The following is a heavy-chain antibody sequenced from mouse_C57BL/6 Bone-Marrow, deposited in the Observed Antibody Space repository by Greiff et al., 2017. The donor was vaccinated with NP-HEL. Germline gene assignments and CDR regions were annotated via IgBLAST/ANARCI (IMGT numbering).Heavy chain of an antibody. V-gene: IGHV1-22*01. J-gene: IGHJ3*01. D-gene: IGHD2-3*01. CDR3: ARWSDGYPWFAY. Sequence: EVQLQQSGPELVKPGASVKMSCKASGYTFTDYNMHWVKQSHGKSLEWIGYINPNNGGTSYNQKFKGKATLTVNKSSSTAYMELRSLTSEDSAVYYCARWSDGYPWFAYWGQGTLVTVSA. CDR1: GYTFTDYN. CDR2: INPNNGGT.